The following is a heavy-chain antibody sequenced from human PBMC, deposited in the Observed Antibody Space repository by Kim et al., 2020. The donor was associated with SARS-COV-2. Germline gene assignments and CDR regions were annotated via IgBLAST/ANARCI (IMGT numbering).Heavy chain of an antibody. CDR2: INHSGST. V-gene: IGHV4-34*01. Sequence: SETLSLTCAVYGGSFSGYYWSWIRQPPGKGLEWIGEINHSGSTNYNPSLKSRVTISVDTSKNQFSLKLSSVTAADTAVYYCARGLGPTVVTPLVYFDYWGQGTLVTVSS. D-gene: IGHD2-21*02. CDR1: GGSFSGYY. J-gene: IGHJ4*02. CDR3: ARGLGPTVVTPLVYFDY.